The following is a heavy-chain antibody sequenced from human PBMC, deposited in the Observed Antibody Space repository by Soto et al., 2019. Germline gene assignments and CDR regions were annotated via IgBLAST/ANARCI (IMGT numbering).Heavy chain of an antibody. D-gene: IGHD3-3*01. Sequence: SETLSLTCAVSGDSISSSNWWSWVRQPPGKGLEWIGEIYHSGSTNYNPSLKSRVTISVDKSKNQFSLKLSSVTAADTAVYYYARGGVYYDFWSGLDYWGQGTLVTVSS. V-gene: IGHV4-4*02. CDR1: GDSISSSNW. CDR2: IYHSGST. CDR3: ARGGVYYDFWSGLDY. J-gene: IGHJ4*02.